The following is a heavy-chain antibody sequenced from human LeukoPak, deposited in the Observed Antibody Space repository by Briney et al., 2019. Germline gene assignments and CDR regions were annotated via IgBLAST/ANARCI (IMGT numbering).Heavy chain of an antibody. J-gene: IGHJ5*02. CDR1: GFTFSDYY. Sequence: GGSLRLSCAAPGFTFSDYYMSWIRQAPGKGLEWVSYISSSGSTIYYADSVKGRFTISRDNAKNSLYLQMKSLRVEDTAVYYCARGKTSQNIVTRKTYNWFDPWGQGTLVTVSS. D-gene: IGHD2/OR15-2a*01. V-gene: IGHV3-11*04. CDR3: ARGKTSQNIVTRKTYNWFDP. CDR2: ISSSGSTI.